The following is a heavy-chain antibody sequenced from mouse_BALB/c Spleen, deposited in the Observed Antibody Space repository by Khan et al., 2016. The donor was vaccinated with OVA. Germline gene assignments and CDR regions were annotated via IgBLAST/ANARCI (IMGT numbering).Heavy chain of an antibody. V-gene: IGHV9-4*02. Sequence: QMQLVQSGPELKKPGETVRISCKASGYTFTTAGMQWVQKMPGKGLKWIGWINTHSGAPKYAEDFKGRFAFSLETSASTVYLQITNLKNETTAYYFCASGGAAYYSNYGGAMDYWGQGTSVTVSS. D-gene: IGHD2-5*01. J-gene: IGHJ4*01. CDR1: GYTFTTAG. CDR3: ASGGAAYYSNYGGAMDY. CDR2: INTHSGAP.